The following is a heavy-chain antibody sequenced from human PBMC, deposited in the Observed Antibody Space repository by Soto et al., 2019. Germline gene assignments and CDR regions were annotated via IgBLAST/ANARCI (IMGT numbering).Heavy chain of an antibody. CDR3: ARSRTYYYGSGTRGGDAFDI. Sequence: GGSLRLSCAASGFTFSSYDMHWVRQATGKGLEWVSAIGTAGDTYYPGSVKGRFTISRENAKNSLYLQMNSLRAGDTAVYYCARSRTYYYGSGTRGGDAFDIWGQGTMVTVSS. CDR2: IGTAGDT. D-gene: IGHD3-10*01. J-gene: IGHJ3*02. CDR1: GFTFSSYD. V-gene: IGHV3-13*01.